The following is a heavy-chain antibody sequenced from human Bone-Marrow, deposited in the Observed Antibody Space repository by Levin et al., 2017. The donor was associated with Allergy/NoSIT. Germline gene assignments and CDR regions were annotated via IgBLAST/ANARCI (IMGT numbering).Heavy chain of an antibody. J-gene: IGHJ3*02. Sequence: SVKVSCKASGGTFSSYTISWVRQAPGQGLEWMGRIIPILGIANYAQKFQGRVTITADKSTSTAYMELSSLRSEDTAVYYCASRGNYYDSSGSPNAFDIWGQGTMVTVSS. CDR2: IIPILGIA. CDR1: GGTFSSYT. D-gene: IGHD3-22*01. V-gene: IGHV1-69*02. CDR3: ASRGNYYDSSGSPNAFDI.